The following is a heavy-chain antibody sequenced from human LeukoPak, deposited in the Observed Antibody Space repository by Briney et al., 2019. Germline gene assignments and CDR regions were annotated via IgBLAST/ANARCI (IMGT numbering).Heavy chain of an antibody. CDR1: GGSISSSSYY. CDR2: IYYSGST. Sequence: PSETLSLTCTVSGGSISSSSYYWGWIRQPPGKGLEWIGSIYYSGSTYYNPSLKSRVTISVDTSKNQFSLKLSSVNAADTAVYYCASPKWELRGFDPWGRGTLVTVSS. CDR3: ASPKWELRGFDP. D-gene: IGHD1-26*01. J-gene: IGHJ5*02. V-gene: IGHV4-39*01.